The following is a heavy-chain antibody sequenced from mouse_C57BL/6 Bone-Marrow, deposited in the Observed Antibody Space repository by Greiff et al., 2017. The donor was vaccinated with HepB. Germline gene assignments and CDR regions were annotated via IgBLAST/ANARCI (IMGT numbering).Heavy chain of an antibody. D-gene: IGHD1-1*01. CDR3: AREGGSVFDY. Sequence: EVHLVESGGGLVKPGGSLKLSCAASGFPFSSYAMSWVRQTPEKRLEWVATISDGGSYTYYPDNVKGRFTISRDNAKNNLYLQMSHLKSEDTAMYYCAREGGSVFDYWGQGTTLTVSS. J-gene: IGHJ2*01. CDR1: GFPFSSYA. V-gene: IGHV5-4*01. CDR2: ISDGGSYT.